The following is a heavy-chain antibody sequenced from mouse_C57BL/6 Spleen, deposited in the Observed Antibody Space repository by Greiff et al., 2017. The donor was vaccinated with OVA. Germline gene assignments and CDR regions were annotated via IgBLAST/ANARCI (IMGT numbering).Heavy chain of an antibody. Sequence: VKLVESGGDLVKPGGSLKLSCAASGFTFSSYGMSWVRQTPDKRLEWVATISSGGSYTYYPDSVKGRFTISRDNAKNTLYLQMSSLKSEDTAMYYCAREGIGGSSYDYYAMDYWGQGTSVTVSS. CDR1: GFTFSSYG. V-gene: IGHV5-6*02. J-gene: IGHJ4*01. D-gene: IGHD1-1*01. CDR2: ISSGGSYT. CDR3: AREGIGGSSYDYYAMDY.